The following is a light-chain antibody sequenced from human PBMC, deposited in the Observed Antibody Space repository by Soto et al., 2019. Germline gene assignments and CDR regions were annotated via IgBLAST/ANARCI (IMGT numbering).Light chain of an antibody. V-gene: IGKV3-20*01. CDR1: QRVSSNY. CDR2: GAS. CDR3: QQYGSTPPYT. J-gene: IGKJ2*01. Sequence: EIVLTQSPCTLSLSPGERATVSCRASQRVSSNYLAWYQQKPGQAPRLLIYGASSRATGIPDRFSGSGSGTDFTLTISRLEPEDFAVYYCQQYGSTPPYTFGQGTKLEIK.